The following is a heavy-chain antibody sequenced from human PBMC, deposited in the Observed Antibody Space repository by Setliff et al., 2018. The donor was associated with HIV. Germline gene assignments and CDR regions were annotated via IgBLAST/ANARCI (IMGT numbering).Heavy chain of an antibody. CDR1: GYTLTELS. CDR3: ATDPGYSSTWYSESFQH. D-gene: IGHD6-13*01. J-gene: IGHJ1*01. V-gene: IGHV1-24*01. CDR2: FDPEDGET. Sequence: ASVSSCKISGYTLTELSIHWVRQAPGKGLEWMANFDPEDGETFYAQKFQGRLTMTEDTSTDTAYMELSSLRSDDTAMYYCATDPGYSSTWYSESFQHWGQGTVVTVSS.